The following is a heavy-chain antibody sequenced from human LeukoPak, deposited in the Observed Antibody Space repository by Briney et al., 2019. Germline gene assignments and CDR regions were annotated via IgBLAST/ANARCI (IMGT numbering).Heavy chain of an antibody. CDR3: ARVLYYGSGTFDL. D-gene: IGHD3-10*01. J-gene: IGHJ2*01. Sequence: SETLSLTCTVSGGSLSSYYWSWIRQPPGKGLEWVGYIYYSGSTTYNPSLRSRVTISVDTSKNQFSLRLSSVTAADTAVYYCARVLYYGSGTFDLWGRGTLVTVSS. CDR1: GGSLSSYY. V-gene: IGHV4-59*01. CDR2: IYYSGST.